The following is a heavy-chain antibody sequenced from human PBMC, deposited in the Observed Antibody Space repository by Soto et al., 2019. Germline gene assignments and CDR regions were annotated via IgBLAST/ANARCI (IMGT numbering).Heavy chain of an antibody. CDR1: GFRFSDSY. Sequence: QEQLVESGGGLVKPGGSRRLSCTASGFRFSDSYMTWIRQDPGKGLEGFSYINDRGNYGHYGDSVRVLFTVSRDNAKNTLFLQINSLRNENTAVSYCGRTAGAGPRGNFNISGRGTLVTGSS. CDR3: GRTAGAGPRGNFNI. D-gene: IGHD1-26*01. J-gene: IGHJ2*01. CDR2: INDRGNYG. V-gene: IGHV3-11*01.